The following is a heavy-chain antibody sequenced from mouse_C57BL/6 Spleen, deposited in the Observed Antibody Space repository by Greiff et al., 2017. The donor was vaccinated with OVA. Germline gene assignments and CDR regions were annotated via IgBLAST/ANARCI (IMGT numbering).Heavy chain of an antibody. D-gene: IGHD4-1*01. CDR2: IDPETGGT. CDR3: TRGPNWELAY. Sequence: QVQLKESGAELVRPGASVTLSCKASGYTFTDYEMHWVKQTPVHGLEWIGAIDPETGGTAYNQKFKGKAILTADKSSSTAYMELRSLTSEDSAVYYCTRGPNWELAYWGQGTLVTVSA. CDR1: GYTFTDYE. J-gene: IGHJ3*01. V-gene: IGHV1-15*01.